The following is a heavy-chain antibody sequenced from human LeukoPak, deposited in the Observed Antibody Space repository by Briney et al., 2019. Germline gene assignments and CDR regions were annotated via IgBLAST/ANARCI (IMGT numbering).Heavy chain of an antibody. CDR1: GYTFTSYA. CDR3: AREKYCGGGSCYILPDY. D-gene: IGHD2-15*01. CDR2: INTNTGDP. Sequence: GASVKVSCKASGYTFTSYAMNWVRQAPGQGLEWMGWINTNTGDPTYAQGFTGRFVFSLDTSVSTAYLQISSLKAEDTAVYYCAREKYCGGGSCYILPDYWGQGTLVTVSS. J-gene: IGHJ4*02. V-gene: IGHV7-4-1*02.